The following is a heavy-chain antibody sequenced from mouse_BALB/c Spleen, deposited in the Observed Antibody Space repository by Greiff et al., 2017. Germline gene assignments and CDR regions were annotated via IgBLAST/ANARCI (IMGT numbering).Heavy chain of an antibody. CDR2: IWSDGST. Sequence: QVQLQQSGPDLVAPSQSLSITCTVSGFSLTSYGVHWVRQPPGKGLEWLVVIWSDGSTTYNSALKSRLSISKDNSKSQVFLKMNSLQTDDTAMYYCARPFYGSSYGFAYWGQGTLVTVSA. CDR3: ARPFYGSSYGFAY. V-gene: IGHV2-6-2*01. CDR1: GFSLTSYG. J-gene: IGHJ3*01. D-gene: IGHD1-1*01.